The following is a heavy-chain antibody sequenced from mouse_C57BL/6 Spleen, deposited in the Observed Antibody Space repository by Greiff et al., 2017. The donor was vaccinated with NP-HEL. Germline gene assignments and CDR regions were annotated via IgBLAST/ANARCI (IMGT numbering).Heavy chain of an antibody. CDR3: ARRDDYDGAMDY. J-gene: IGHJ4*01. CDR1: GYTFTSYW. V-gene: IGHV1-59*01. D-gene: IGHD2-4*01. CDR2: IDPSDSYT. Sequence: VQLQQPGAELVRPGTSVKLSCKASGYTFTSYWMHWVKQRPGQGLEWIGVIDPSDSYTNYNQKFKGKATLTVDTSSSTAYMQLSSLTSEDSAVYYCARRDDYDGAMDYWGQGTSVTVSS.